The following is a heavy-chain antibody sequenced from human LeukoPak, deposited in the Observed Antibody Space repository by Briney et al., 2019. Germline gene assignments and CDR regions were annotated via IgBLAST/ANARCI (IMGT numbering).Heavy chain of an antibody. CDR1: GGTFSSYA. CDR3: ARDYHPSYHDSLGFNWLDP. Sequence: SVKVSCKASGGTFSSYAISWVGQAPGQGLEWMGRIIPILGIANYAQKFQGRVTIIADKSTSTAYMELSSLRSEDTAVYYCARDYHPSYHDSLGFNWLDPWGQGTLVSVSS. J-gene: IGHJ5*02. CDR2: IIPILGIA. D-gene: IGHD3-22*01. V-gene: IGHV1-69*04.